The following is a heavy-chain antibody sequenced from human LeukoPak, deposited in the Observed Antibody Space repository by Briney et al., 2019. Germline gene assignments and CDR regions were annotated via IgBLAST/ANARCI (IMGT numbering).Heavy chain of an antibody. J-gene: IGHJ4*02. Sequence: ASVKVSCKASGYTFTGYYMHWVRQAPGQGLEWMGWVNPNHGDTNYAQKFQDRVSMTRDTSISTAYMHLSRLRSDDTAVYYCARSPHILTGENFDYWGQGTLLTVSS. CDR2: VNPNHGDT. CDR1: GYTFTGYY. V-gene: IGHV1-2*02. CDR3: ARSPHILTGENFDY. D-gene: IGHD3-9*01.